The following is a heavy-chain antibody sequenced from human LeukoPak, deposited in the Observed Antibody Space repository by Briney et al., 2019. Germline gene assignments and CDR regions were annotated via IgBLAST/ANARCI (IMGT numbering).Heavy chain of an antibody. D-gene: IGHD6-19*01. V-gene: IGHV3-21*01. CDR1: GFTFSSYT. J-gene: IGHJ5*02. CDR2: ISSSSSYI. Sequence: PGGSLRLSCAASGFTFSSYTRNWVRQAPGKGLEWVSSISSSSSYIYYADSVKGRFTISRGNAKNSLYLQMNSLRAEDTAVYYCARVSRGWSSNWFDPWGQGTLVTVSS. CDR3: ARVSRGWSSNWFDP.